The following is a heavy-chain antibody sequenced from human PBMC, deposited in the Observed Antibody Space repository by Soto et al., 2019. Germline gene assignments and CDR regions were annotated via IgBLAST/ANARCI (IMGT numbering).Heavy chain of an antibody. V-gene: IGHV4-34*01. D-gene: IGHD3-3*01. J-gene: IGHJ4*02. CDR3: ARASVDFWSGYLYYFDY. CDR2: INHSGST. CDR1: GGSFSGYY. Sequence: SETLSLTCAVYGGSFSGYYWSWIRQPPGKGLEWTGEINHSGSTNYNPSLKSRVTISVDTSKNQFSLKLSSVTAADTAVYYCARASVDFWSGYLYYFDYWGQGTLVTVSS.